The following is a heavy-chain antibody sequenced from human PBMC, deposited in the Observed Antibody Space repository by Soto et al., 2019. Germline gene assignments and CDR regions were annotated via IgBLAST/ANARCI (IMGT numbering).Heavy chain of an antibody. CDR3: ARGITMIANWFDP. CDR1: EYTFTSYY. V-gene: IGHV1-46*01. J-gene: IGHJ5*02. CDR2: INPSGGST. D-gene: IGHD3-22*01. Sequence: ASVKVTCTASEYTFTSYYMHWVRQAPGQGLEWMGIINPSGGSTSYAQKFQGRVTMTRDTSTSTVYMELSSLRSEDTAVYYCARGITMIANWFDPWGQGTLVTVSS.